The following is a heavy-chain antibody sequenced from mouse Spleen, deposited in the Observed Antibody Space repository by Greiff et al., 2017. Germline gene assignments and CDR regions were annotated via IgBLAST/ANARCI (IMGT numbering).Heavy chain of an antibody. Sequence: VQGVESGAELVKPGASVKLSCKASGYTFTEYAIHWVKQRPGQGLEWIGWFYPGSGRIKYNEKFKDKATLTADKSSSTVYLELSRLTSEDSAVYFCARHEGAYYDYAWFAYWGQGTLVTVSA. CDR3: ARHEGAYYDYAWFAY. CDR1: GYTFTEYA. V-gene: IGHV1-62-2*01. CDR2: FYPGSGRI. J-gene: IGHJ3*01. D-gene: IGHD2-4*01.